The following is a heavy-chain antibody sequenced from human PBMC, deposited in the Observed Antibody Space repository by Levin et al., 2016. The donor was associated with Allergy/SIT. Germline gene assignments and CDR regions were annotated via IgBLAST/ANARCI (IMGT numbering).Heavy chain of an antibody. V-gene: IGHV4-39*01. Sequence: SETLSLTCTVSGGSISRSRYSWGWIRLPPGKGLEWIGQKYYSGTTQYNPSLKSRVTISLDASKSQFSLKLTSVSAADTALYYCARLDSEADGDCWGQGTLVTVSS. CDR2: KYYSGTT. CDR1: GGSISRSRYS. J-gene: IGHJ4*02. CDR3: ARLDSEADGDC. D-gene: IGHD6-13*01.